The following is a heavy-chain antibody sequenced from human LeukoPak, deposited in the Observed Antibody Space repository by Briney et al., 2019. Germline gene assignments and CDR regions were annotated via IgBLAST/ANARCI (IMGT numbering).Heavy chain of an antibody. D-gene: IGHD3-10*01. CDR1: GFTFSSYA. Sequence: GGSLRLSCAASGFTFSSYAMSWVRQAPGKGLEWVSAISGSGGSTYYADSVKGRFTISRDNSKNTLYLQMNSLRAEDTAVYYCAKGTTMVRGVIMYYYYYMDVWGKGTTVTVSS. CDR2: ISGSGGST. J-gene: IGHJ6*03. CDR3: AKGTTMVRGVIMYYYYYMDV. V-gene: IGHV3-23*01.